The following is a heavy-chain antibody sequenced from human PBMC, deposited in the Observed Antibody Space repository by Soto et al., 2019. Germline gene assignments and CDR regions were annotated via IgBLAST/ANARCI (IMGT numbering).Heavy chain of an antibody. Sequence: SATLSLTCAVYGGSFSGYYWSWIRQHPGKGLEWIGYIYYSGSTYYNPSLKSRVTISVDTSKNQFSLKLSSVTAADTAVYYCARGSVVAATLFDYWGQGTLVTVSS. CDR3: ARGSVVAATLFDY. V-gene: IGHV4-31*11. CDR2: IYYSGST. D-gene: IGHD2-15*01. CDR1: GGSFSGYY. J-gene: IGHJ4*02.